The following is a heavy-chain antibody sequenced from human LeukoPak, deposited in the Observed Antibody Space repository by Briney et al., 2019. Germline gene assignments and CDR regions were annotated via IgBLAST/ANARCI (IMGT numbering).Heavy chain of an antibody. D-gene: IGHD2-15*01. J-gene: IGHJ4*02. Sequence: GASVKVSCKASGYTFTGYGFSWVRQAPGQGLEWMGWISAYNGNTNYAKNFQGRVTMTTETSTRTAYMELRSLRSDDTAVYYCARDCTGGSCYSFYWGQGALVTVSS. CDR1: GYTFTGYG. CDR2: ISAYNGNT. CDR3: ARDCTGGSCYSFY. V-gene: IGHV1-18*01.